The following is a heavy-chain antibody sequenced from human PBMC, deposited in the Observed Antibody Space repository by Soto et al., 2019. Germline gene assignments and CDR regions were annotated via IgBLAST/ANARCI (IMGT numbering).Heavy chain of an antibody. D-gene: IGHD3-22*01. CDR1: GYTFTSYG. CDR3: ARDYYKYYDSSGYYRSPAY. Sequence: ASVKVSCKTSGYTFTSYGISWVRQAPGQSLEWKGRITTDKGKTTYAQKFQGRVTMTTDTPTSTAYMELRSLSSDDTAVFYCARDYYKYYDSSGYYRSPAYWGQGTLVTVSS. CDR2: ITTDKGKT. V-gene: IGHV1-18*01. J-gene: IGHJ4*02.